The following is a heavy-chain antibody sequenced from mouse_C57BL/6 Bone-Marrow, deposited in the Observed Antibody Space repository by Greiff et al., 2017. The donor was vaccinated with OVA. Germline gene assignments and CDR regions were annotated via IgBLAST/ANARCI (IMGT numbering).Heavy chain of an antibody. CDR1: GFTFSDFY. CDR2: SRNKANDYTT. J-gene: IGHJ1*03. Sequence: EVKLVESGGGLVQSGRSLRLSCATSGFTFSDFYMEWVRQAPGKGLEWIAASRNKANDYTTEYSASVKGRFIVSRDTSQSILYLQMNALRAEDTAIYYCARESYYDYWYFDVWGTGTTVTVSS. CDR3: ARESYYDYWYFDV. D-gene: IGHD2-4*01. V-gene: IGHV7-1*01.